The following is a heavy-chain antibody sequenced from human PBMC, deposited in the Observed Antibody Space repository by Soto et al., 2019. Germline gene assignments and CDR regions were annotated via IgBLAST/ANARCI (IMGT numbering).Heavy chain of an antibody. V-gene: IGHV4-34*01. CDR2: INHSGST. CDR3: ARGDCTNGVCYTYGMDV. CDR1: GGSFSGYY. D-gene: IGHD2-8*01. Sequence: SETLSLTCAVYGGSFSGYYWSWIRQPPGKGLEWIGEINHSGSTNYNPSLKSRVTISVDTSKNQFSLKLSSVTAADTAVYYCARGDCTNGVCYTYGMDVWGQGTTVTVSS. J-gene: IGHJ6*02.